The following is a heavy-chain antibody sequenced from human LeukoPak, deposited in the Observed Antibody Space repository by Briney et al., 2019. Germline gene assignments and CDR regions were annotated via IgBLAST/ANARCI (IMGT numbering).Heavy chain of an antibody. CDR1: GFTFSSYA. CDR2: ISGSGGST. V-gene: IGHV3-23*01. D-gene: IGHD2-2*01. CDR3: AEDARYCSSTSCYLGAFDI. Sequence: GGSLRLSCAASGFTFSSYAMSWVRQAPGKGLEWVSAISGSGGSTYYADSVKGRFTISRDNSKNTLYLQMNSLRAEDTAVYYCAEDARYCSSTSCYLGAFDIWGQGTMVTVSS. J-gene: IGHJ3*02.